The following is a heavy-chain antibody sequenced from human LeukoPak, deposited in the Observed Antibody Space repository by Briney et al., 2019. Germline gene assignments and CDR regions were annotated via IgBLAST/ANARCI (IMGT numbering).Heavy chain of an antibody. CDR3: ARGVRFHVGSGNWFDL. D-gene: IGHD3-10*01. J-gene: IGHJ5*02. Sequence: PSETLSLTCDVSGGTFRGYFWSWIRQPPGKGLAWIGEIDHTGSTNYNPSLENRVTPSVDTSKNQVSLNLTSVTAADTPVYFCARGVRFHVGSGNWFDLWGQGTLVTVSS. CDR1: GGTFRGYF. V-gene: IGHV4-34*01. CDR2: IDHTGST.